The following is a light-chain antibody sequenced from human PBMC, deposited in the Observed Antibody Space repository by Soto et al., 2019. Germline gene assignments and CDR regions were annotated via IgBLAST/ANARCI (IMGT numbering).Light chain of an antibody. V-gene: IGLV2-8*01. J-gene: IGLJ2*01. CDR2: DVN. CDR1: SSDVGGYNY. CDR3: SSYTSSSTLVV. Sequence: QSALTQPPSASGSPGQSVTISCTGTSSDVGGYNYVSWYQQHPGKAPKVMIYDVNKRPSGVPDRFSGSKSGNTASLTVSGLQAEDEADYYCSSYTSSSTLVVFGGGTKVTVL.